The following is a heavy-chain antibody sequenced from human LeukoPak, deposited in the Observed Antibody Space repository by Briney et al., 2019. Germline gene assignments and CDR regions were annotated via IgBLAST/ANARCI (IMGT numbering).Heavy chain of an antibody. D-gene: IGHD3-16*02. CDR3: ARVPNGITFGGVIDHFDY. V-gene: IGHV3-11*04. Sequence: GGSLRLSCAASGFTFSDYYMSWIRQAPGKGLEWASYISSSGSTMYYADSVKGRFTISRDNAKNSLYLQMNSLRAEDTAVYYCARVPNGITFGGVIDHFDYWGQGTLVTVSS. J-gene: IGHJ4*02. CDR2: ISSSGSTM. CDR1: GFTFSDYY.